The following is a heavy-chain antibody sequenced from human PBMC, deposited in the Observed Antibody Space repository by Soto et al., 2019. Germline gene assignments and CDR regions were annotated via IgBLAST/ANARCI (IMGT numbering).Heavy chain of an antibody. CDR2: ISGSGGST. Sequence: GGSLRLSCAASGVTFSSYAMSWVRQAPGKGLEWVSAISGSGGSTYYADYVKGRFTISRDNSKNTLYLQMNSLRAEDTAVYYCAIVGRVRRPYYYYGMDVWGQGTTVTVSS. J-gene: IGHJ6*02. CDR3: AIVGRVRRPYYYYGMDV. D-gene: IGHD3-10*01. V-gene: IGHV3-23*01. CDR1: GVTFSSYA.